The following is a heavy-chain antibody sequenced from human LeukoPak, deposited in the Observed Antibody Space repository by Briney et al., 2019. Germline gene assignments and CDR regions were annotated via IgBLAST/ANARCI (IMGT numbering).Heavy chain of an antibody. CDR2: ISYDGSNK. D-gene: IGHD3-3*01. V-gene: IGHV3-30*03. CDR3: AREVYDFWRKGYYFVY. Sequence: GGSLRLSCAASGFTFSSYGMHWVRQAPGKGLEWVAVISYDGSNKYYADSVKGRFTISRDNSKNTLYPQMNSLGAEDTAVYYCAREVYDFWRKGYYFVYWGQGTLVTVSS. J-gene: IGHJ4*02. CDR1: GFTFSSYG.